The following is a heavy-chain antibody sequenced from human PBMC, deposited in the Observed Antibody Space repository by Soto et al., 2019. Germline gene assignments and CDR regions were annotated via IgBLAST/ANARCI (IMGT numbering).Heavy chain of an antibody. D-gene: IGHD5-18*01. V-gene: IGHV3-9*01. CDR1: GFTFDDYA. Sequence: GGSLRLSCAAPGFTFDDYAMHWVRQAPGKGLEWVSHISWNSGRIDYADSVKGRFTISRDNAKNSLYLQMNSLRAEDTALYYCAKAVGSYGNFDDWGQGTLVTVSS. CDR2: ISWNSGRI. CDR3: AKAVGSYGNFDD. J-gene: IGHJ4*02.